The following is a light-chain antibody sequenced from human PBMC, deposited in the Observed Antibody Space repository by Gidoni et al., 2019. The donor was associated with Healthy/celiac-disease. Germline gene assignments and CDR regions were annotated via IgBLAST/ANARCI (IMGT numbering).Light chain of an antibody. CDR2: KAA. Sequence: DIQMTQSPSTLSASVGDRVTIPCRASQSISSWLAWYQQKPGKDPKLLIYKAASLESGVPSRFSGSGSGTEFTLTISSLQPDDFATYYCQQYNSYSPWTFGQGTKVEIK. CDR3: QQYNSYSPWT. J-gene: IGKJ1*01. CDR1: QSISSW. V-gene: IGKV1-5*03.